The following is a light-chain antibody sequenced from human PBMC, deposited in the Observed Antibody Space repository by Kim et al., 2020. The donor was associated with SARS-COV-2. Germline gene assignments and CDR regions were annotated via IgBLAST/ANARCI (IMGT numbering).Light chain of an antibody. V-gene: IGKV3-15*01. CDR3: QQYNNWPPYT. Sequence: EIVMTQSPATLSVSPGERATLSCRASQSISSNLAWYQHNPGQAPRLLIYGASARATGIPARFSGSGSGTEFTLTISSLQSEDFAVYYCQQYNNWPPYTCGQGTKLEI. CDR2: GAS. J-gene: IGKJ2*01. CDR1: QSISSN.